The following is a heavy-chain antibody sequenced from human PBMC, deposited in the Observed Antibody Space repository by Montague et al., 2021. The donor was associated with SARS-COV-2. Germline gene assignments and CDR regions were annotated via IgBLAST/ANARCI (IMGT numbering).Heavy chain of an antibody. D-gene: IGHD3-10*01. CDR1: SGSIISSGYY. J-gene: IGHJ4*02. Sequence: SETLSLTCTVSSGSIISSGYYWGWLRQPPRKELEWIGNTYYSGTTYYNPSLQSRGTISADTSKNHLSLRLSSVTAADTAVYFCARGMIRGVTTPFDYWGQGSQVTVSS. V-gene: IGHV4-39*02. CDR3: ARGMIRGVTTPFDY. CDR2: TYYSGTT.